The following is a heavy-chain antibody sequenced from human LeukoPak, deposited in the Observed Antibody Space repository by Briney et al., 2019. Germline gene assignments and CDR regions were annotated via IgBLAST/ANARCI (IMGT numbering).Heavy chain of an antibody. D-gene: IGHD3-10*01. CDR3: AKVTISYYTSHSFDP. CDR1: GFTFSSYA. CDR2: ISGSGGST. J-gene: IGHJ5*02. Sequence: GGSLRLSCAASGFTFSSYAMSWVRQAPGKGLEWVSAISGSGGSTYYADSVKGRSTISRDNSKNTLYLQMNSLRAEDTAVYYCAKVTISYYTSHSFDPWGQEPWSPSPQ. V-gene: IGHV3-23*01.